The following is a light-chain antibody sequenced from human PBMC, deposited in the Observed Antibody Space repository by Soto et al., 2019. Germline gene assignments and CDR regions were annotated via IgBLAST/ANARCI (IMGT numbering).Light chain of an antibody. CDR2: SNN. CDR1: SYNIGSST. J-gene: IGLJ2*01. V-gene: IGLV1-44*01. Sequence: QSVLTQPPSVSGTPGQRVTISCSGSSYNIGSSTINWYQHLPGTAPKLLIYSNNQRPSGVPDRFSGSKSGTSASLAISGLQSEDEADYYCASCADSLNEGVFGGGTKVTVL. CDR3: ASCADSLNEGV.